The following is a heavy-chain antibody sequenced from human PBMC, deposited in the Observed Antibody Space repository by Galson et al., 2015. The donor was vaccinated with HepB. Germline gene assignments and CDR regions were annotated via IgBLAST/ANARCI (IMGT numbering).Heavy chain of an antibody. D-gene: IGHD3-10*01. J-gene: IGHJ4*02. Sequence: SLRLSCAASGFTFDDYAMHWVRQAPGEGLEWVSGINWNGGRIDYADSVKGRFTISRDNAKKSLYLQMNSLRAEDTAFYYCAKVAGSGSYYNVFDYWGQGTLVTVSS. CDR2: INWNGGRI. CDR1: GFTFDDYA. CDR3: AKVAGSGSYYNVFDY. V-gene: IGHV3-9*01.